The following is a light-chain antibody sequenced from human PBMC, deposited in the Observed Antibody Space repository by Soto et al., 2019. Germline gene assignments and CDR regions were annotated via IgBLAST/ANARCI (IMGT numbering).Light chain of an antibody. CDR3: NSHASSPTFV. J-gene: IGLJ1*01. V-gene: IGLV2-14*01. CDR2: EVS. Sequence: QSVLTQSASVSGSPGQSITISCTGTNSDVGAYNYVSWYQQHPGEAPKLLIYEVSNRPSGVSNRFSGSKSGNTASLTISGLQAEDEADYYCNSHASSPTFVFGSGTKVTVL. CDR1: NSDVGAYNY.